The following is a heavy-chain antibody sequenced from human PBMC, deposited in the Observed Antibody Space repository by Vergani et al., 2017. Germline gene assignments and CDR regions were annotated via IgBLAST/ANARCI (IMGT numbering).Heavy chain of an antibody. Sequence: EVQLVESGGGLVQPGRSLRLSCTASGFTFGDYAMSWFRQAPGKGLEWVGFIRSKAYGGTTEYAASVKGRFTISRDDSKSIAYLQMNSLKTEDTAVYYCATGSGSYYNAQLKNWGQGTLVTVSS. V-gene: IGHV3-49*03. D-gene: IGHD3-10*01. J-gene: IGHJ4*02. CDR3: ATGSGSYYNAQLKN. CDR1: GFTFGDYA. CDR2: IRSKAYGGTT.